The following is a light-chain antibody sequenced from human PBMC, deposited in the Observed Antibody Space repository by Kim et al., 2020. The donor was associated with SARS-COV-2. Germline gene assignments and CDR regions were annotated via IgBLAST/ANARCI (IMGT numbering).Light chain of an antibody. CDR1: SLRSYY. CDR3: NSRDTNDIVL. Sequence: ALRQTVRITCQGDSLRSYYATWYQQKPGQAPILLIYGKNNRPSGIPDRFSGSSSGNTASLTITGTQAGDEADYYCNSRDTNDIVLFGGGTQLTVL. J-gene: IGLJ2*01. V-gene: IGLV3-19*01. CDR2: GKN.